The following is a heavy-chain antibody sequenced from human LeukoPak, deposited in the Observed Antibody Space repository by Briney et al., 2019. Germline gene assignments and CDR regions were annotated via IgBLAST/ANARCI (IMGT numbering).Heavy chain of an antibody. D-gene: IGHD4-11*01. CDR3: AGVSNYASGWFDP. CDR2: IYYSGST. J-gene: IGHJ5*02. Sequence: SETLSLTCTVSGGSISSGDYYWSWTRQPPGKGLEWIGYIYYSGSTYYNPSLKSRVTISVDTSKNQFSLKLSSVTAADTAVYYCAGVSNYASGWFDPWGQGTLVTVPS. V-gene: IGHV4-30-4*01. CDR1: GGSISSGDYY.